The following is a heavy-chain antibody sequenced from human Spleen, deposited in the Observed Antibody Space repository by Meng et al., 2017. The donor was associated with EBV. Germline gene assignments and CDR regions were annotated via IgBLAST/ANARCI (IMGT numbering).Heavy chain of an antibody. CDR2: INHDGST. Sequence: QGQLKQWGAGLLKPSETLSLTCAVYGGSFSGYYWSWIRQPPGKGLEWIGEINHDGSTNYNPSLKSRVTISVDTSKNQFSLSLGSVTAADTAVYYCARVPPYYYASSGYLFDQWGQGTLVTVSS. D-gene: IGHD3-22*01. V-gene: IGHV4-34*01. J-gene: IGHJ4*02. CDR1: GGSFSGYY. CDR3: ARVPPYYYASSGYLFDQ.